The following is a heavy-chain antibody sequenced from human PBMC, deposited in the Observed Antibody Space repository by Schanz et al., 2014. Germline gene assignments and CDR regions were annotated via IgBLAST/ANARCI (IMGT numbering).Heavy chain of an antibody. J-gene: IGHJ6*02. V-gene: IGHV3-30*04. CDR3: ARFGELDYFYYGMDV. CDR2: ISYEGTDK. Sequence: HVQLVESGGGVVQPGKSLRLSCAASGFTFSNYAMHWVRQAPGKGLEWVAVISYEGTDKYYADSVKGRFTISRDNSKSTVYLQMNSLRPEDTAVFFCARFGELDYFYYGMDVWGQGTTVTVSS. CDR1: GFTFSNYA. D-gene: IGHD3-10*01.